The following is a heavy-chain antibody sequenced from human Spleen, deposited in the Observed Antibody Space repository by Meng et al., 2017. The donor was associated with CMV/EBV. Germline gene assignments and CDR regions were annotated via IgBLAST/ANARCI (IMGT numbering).Heavy chain of an antibody. CDR2: IYHSGST. V-gene: IGHV4-38-2*02. J-gene: IGHJ4*02. D-gene: IGHD2-2*01. CDR3: ARLVWFTGRSTSFDY. Sequence: ESLKISCTVSGYSISSGYYWGWIRQPPGKGLEWIGSIYHSGSTYYNPSLKSRVTISVDTSKNQFSLKLSSVTAADTAVYYCARLVWFTGRSTSFDYWGQGALVTVSS. CDR1: GYSISSGYY.